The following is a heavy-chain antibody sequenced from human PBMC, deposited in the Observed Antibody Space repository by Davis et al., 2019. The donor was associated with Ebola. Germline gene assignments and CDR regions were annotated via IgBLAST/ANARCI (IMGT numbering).Heavy chain of an antibody. J-gene: IGHJ5*02. D-gene: IGHD3-10*01. V-gene: IGHV1-69*01. CDR3: ARGKHYYGSGSPSQGFDP. CDR2: IIPIFGTA. Sequence: VKVSCKASGGTFSSYAISWVRQAPGQGLEWMGGIIPIFGTANYAQKFQGRVTITADESTSTAYMELSSLRSEDTAVYYCARGKHYYGSGSPSQGFDPWGQGTLVTVSS. CDR1: GGTFSSYA.